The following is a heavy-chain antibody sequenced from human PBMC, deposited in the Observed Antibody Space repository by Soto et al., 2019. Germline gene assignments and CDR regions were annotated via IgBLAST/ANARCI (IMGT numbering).Heavy chain of an antibody. D-gene: IGHD2-15*01. CDR1: GYTFTGYY. CDR2: INPNSGGT. CDR3: ARDYCSGGSCYSGYYSYGMDV. J-gene: IGHJ6*02. Sequence: ASVKVSCKASGYTFTGYYMHWVRQAPGQGLEWMGWINPNSGGTNYAQKFQGRVTMTRDTSISTAYMELSRLRSDDTAVYYCARDYCSGGSCYSGYYSYGMDVWGQGTTVTVSS. V-gene: IGHV1-2*02.